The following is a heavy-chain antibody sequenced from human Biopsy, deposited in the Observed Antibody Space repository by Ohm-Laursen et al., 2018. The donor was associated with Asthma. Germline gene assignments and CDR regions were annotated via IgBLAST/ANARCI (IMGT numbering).Heavy chain of an antibody. CDR1: GGTFSNYA. V-gene: IGHV1-69*05. Sequence: SSVKVSCKASGGTFSNYAISWVRQAPGQGLEWMGGIIPIFGTTNYAQKLQDRVTMITDTSTSTAYMELRSLRFDDTAVYFCARAVDYSHYYGIDVWGQGTTVTVS. CDR3: ARAVDYSHYYGIDV. CDR2: IIPIFGTT. J-gene: IGHJ6*02. D-gene: IGHD3-10*01.